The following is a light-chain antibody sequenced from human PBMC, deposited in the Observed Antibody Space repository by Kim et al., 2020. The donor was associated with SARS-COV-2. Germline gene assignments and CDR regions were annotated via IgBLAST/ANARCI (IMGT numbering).Light chain of an antibody. CDR3: LLMYGDAWV. Sequence: PGVTVTRTCASSTGAVTTGYYPNWFQQKPGQAPRALIFTTNNKHSWTPARFSGSLLGGKAALTLSGVQPEDEAEYYCLLMYGDAWVFGGGTQLTVL. J-gene: IGLJ3*02. CDR2: TTN. V-gene: IGLV7-43*01. CDR1: TGAVTTGYY.